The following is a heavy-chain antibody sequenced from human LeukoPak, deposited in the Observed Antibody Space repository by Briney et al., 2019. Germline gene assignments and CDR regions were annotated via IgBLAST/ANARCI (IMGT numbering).Heavy chain of an antibody. CDR1: GGSISSSSYY. CDR3: ARQMEYSSLYYYYYMDV. D-gene: IGHD6-6*01. CDR2: IYYSGST. V-gene: IGHV4-39*01. J-gene: IGHJ6*03. Sequence: SETLSLTCTVSGGSISSSSYYWGWIRQPPGKGLEWIGSIYYSGSTYYNPSLKSRVTISVDTSKNQFSLKLSSVTAADTAVYYCARQMEYSSLYYYYYMDVWGKGTTVTVSS.